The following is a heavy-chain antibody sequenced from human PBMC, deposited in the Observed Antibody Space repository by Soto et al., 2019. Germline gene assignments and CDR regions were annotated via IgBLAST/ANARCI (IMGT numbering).Heavy chain of an antibody. CDR1: GGSISTDHYH. V-gene: IGHV4-30-4*01. Sequence: SLTCTVSGGSISTDHYHWTWIRQTPGKGLEWIGYIHYSGSIHFNPSLQSRVSMSVDTSKNLFSLKLSSVTAADTAVYFCAREDDGGDRDYYGLDVWGQGTTVTVSS. J-gene: IGHJ6*02. D-gene: IGHD2-21*02. CDR2: IHYSGSI. CDR3: AREDDGGDRDYYGLDV.